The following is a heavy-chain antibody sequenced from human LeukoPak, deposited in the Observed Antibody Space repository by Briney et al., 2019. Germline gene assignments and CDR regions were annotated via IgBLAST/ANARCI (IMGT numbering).Heavy chain of an antibody. V-gene: IGHV4-61*02. CDR2: IYTSGST. CDR1: GGSISSGSYY. D-gene: IGHD5-18*01. J-gene: IGHJ4*02. CDR3: ATDTAMVTGDY. Sequence: SETLSLTCTVSGGSISSGSYYWSWIRQPAWKGLEWIGRIYTSGSTNYNPSLKSRVTISVDTSKNQFSLKLSSVTAADTAVYYCATDTAMVTGDYWGQGTLVTVSP.